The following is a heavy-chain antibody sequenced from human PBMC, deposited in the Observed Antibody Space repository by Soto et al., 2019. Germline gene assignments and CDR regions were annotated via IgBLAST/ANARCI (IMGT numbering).Heavy chain of an antibody. CDR1: GFTFSMYW. CDR3: TRGPRPSSVGTGAF. V-gene: IGHV3-74*01. D-gene: IGHD3-10*01. J-gene: IGHJ4*02. CDR2: ISDDGSRA. Sequence: EVQLVESGGDLVQPGGSVRLSCTASGFTFSMYWMHWVRQVPGKGPEWVSRISDDGSRADYADSVKGRFTISRDNAKNTLYLEMHVLRADDTAVYYCTRGPRPSSVGTGAFWGQGTPVTVSS.